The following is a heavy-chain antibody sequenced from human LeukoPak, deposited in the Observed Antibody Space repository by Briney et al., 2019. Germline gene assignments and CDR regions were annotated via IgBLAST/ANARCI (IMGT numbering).Heavy chain of an antibody. J-gene: IGHJ4*02. D-gene: IGHD2-21*01. V-gene: IGHV4-59*01. CDR2: IYYSGST. CDR1: GGSISSYY. CDR3: ARDCGSDFDY. Sequence: SETLSLTCTVSGGSISSYYWSWIRQPPGKGLEWIGYIYYSGSTNYNPSLKSRVTISVDTSKNQFSLKLSSVTAADTAVYYCARDCGSDFDYWGQGTLVTVSS.